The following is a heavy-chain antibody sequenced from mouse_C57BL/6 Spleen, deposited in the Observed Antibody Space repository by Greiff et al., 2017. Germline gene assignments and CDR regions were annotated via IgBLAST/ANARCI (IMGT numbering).Heavy chain of an antibody. V-gene: IGHV14-4*01. Sequence: EVQGVESGAELVRPGASVKLSCTASGFNIKDDYMHWVKQRPEQGLEWIGWIDPANGDTEYASKFQGKATITAATSSNTAYLQLSSLTSEDTAVEYCTTHLLDFDYWGQGTTRTVSS. J-gene: IGHJ2*01. CDR3: TTHLLDFDY. CDR1: GFNIKDDY. CDR2: IDPANGDT.